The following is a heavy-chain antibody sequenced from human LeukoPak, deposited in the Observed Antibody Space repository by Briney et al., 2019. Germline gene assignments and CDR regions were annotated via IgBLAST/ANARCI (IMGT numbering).Heavy chain of an antibody. CDR1: GFTFSTYA. V-gene: IGHV3-23*01. CDR2: ISNSGSST. CDR3: VKGSSPSRPYYFDN. Sequence: QPGGSLRLSCAASGFTFSTYAMSWVRQAPGKGLEWVSAISNSGSSTYYADYVKGRFTISRDSSKNTVYLQMNSLRADDTAVYYCVKGSSPSRPYYFDNWGQGTLVTVSS. J-gene: IGHJ4*02. D-gene: IGHD3-10*01.